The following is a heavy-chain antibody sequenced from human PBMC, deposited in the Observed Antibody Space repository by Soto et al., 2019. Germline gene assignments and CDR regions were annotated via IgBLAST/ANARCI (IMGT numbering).Heavy chain of an antibody. CDR2: LWYDGSNK. CDR3: ARDNRLYYFDY. Sequence: QVQLVESGGGVVQRGRSLRLSCAASGFTFSSYGMHWVRQAPGKGLEGVAVLWYDGSNKYYPDSVKGRFTISRDNSKNTLYLQMNSLRAEDAAVYYCARDNRLYYFDYWGQGTLVTVSS. V-gene: IGHV3-33*01. J-gene: IGHJ4*02. D-gene: IGHD6-25*01. CDR1: GFTFSSYG.